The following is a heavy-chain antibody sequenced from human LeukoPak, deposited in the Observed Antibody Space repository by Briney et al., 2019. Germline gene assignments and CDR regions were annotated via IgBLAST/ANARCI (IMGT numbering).Heavy chain of an antibody. CDR2: INHSGST. Sequence: SETLSLTCAVFGGSFSSYFWSWIRQSPGKGLEWIGEINHSGSTNYNPSLKSRVTISVDTSKNQFSLKLSSVTAADTAVYYCARGVLGDAYSFDYWGHGTLVTVSS. D-gene: IGHD5-24*01. V-gene: IGHV4-34*01. CDR1: GGSFSSYF. CDR3: ARGVLGDAYSFDY. J-gene: IGHJ4*01.